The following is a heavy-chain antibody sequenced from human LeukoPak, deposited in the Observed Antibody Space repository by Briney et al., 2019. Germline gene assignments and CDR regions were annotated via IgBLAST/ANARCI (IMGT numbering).Heavy chain of an antibody. CDR2: ISNSGRIT. CDR3: ARDAGYCSGGSCSDPFDY. Sequence: RGSLRLSCAAAGFTFSDYYMSWIRQAPGKGLEWVSYISNSGRITYYADSVKGRFTISRDNAKNSLYLQMNSLRAEDTAVYYCARDAGYCSGGSCSDPFDYWGQGTLVTVSS. D-gene: IGHD2-15*01. J-gene: IGHJ4*02. V-gene: IGHV3-11*04. CDR1: GFTFSDYY.